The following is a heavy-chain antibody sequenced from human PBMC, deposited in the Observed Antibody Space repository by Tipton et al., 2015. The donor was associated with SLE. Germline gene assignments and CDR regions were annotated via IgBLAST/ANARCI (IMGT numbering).Heavy chain of an antibody. V-gene: IGHV4-38-2*02. D-gene: IGHD5-12*01. CDR1: GYSIRNGYY. J-gene: IGHJ4*02. CDR3: AREYSGYDYRTFDH. CDR2: IHHSGIT. Sequence: LSLTCNVSGYSIRNGYYWGWIRQAPGKGLEWTGTIHHSGITYYNPSLKSRVTISVDTSKNQFSLKLRSVTAADTAVYYCAREYSGYDYRTFDHWGQGTLVTVSS.